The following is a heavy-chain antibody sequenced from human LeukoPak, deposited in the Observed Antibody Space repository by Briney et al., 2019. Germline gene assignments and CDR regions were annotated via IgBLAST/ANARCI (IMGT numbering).Heavy chain of an antibody. CDR3: ATEQYGREQGGYSYGYPTRT. V-gene: IGHV4-38-2*01. CDR2: IYHSGST. CDR1: GYSLSSGYY. Sequence: SETLSLTCAVSGYSLSSGYYWGWIRQPPGQGLEWIGSIYHSGSTYYNPSLKSRVTISVDTSKNQFSLKLSSVTAADTAVYYCATEQYGREQGGYSYGYPTRTWGQGTLVTVSS. D-gene: IGHD5-18*01. J-gene: IGHJ5*02.